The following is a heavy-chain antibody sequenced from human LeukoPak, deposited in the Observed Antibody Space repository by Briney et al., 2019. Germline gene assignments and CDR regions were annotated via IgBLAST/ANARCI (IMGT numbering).Heavy chain of an antibody. CDR2: ITRVSTDT. Sequence: PGGSLKLSCAASGVTFSDFAMNWVRQAPGKGLELVSFITRVSTDTSYSKSVQGRFAISRDNHKDLLYMQLNSLRGDDSGISYCTRDHNDYGDPDAFDIWGQGTVVTVSS. D-gene: IGHD4-17*01. J-gene: IGHJ3*02. CDR3: TRDHNDYGDPDAFDI. V-gene: IGHV3-21*01. CDR1: GVTFSDFA.